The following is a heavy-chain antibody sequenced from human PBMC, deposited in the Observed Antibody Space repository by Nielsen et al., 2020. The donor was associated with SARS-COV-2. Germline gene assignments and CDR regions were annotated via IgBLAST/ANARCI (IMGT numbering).Heavy chain of an antibody. V-gene: IGHV3-23*03. Sequence: GGSLRLSCAASGFTFSSYAMSWVRQAPGKGLEWVSVIYSGGSSTYYADSVKGRFTISRDNSKNTLYLQMNSLRAEDTAVYYCAKGRGGYDYFDYWGQGTLVTVSS. J-gene: IGHJ4*02. CDR3: AKGRGGYDYFDY. D-gene: IGHD5-12*01. CDR2: IYSGGSST. CDR1: GFTFSSYA.